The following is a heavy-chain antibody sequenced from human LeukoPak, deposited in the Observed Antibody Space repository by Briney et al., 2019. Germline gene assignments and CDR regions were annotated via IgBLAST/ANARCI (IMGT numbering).Heavy chain of an antibody. J-gene: IGHJ4*02. CDR3: ARGESYYFDY. CDR1: GGSISSSSYY. CDR2: IYYSGST. Sequence: SETLSLTCTVSGGSISSSSYYWGWIRQTPGKGLEWIGSIYYSGSTFYSPSLKSRVTISVDTSKNQFSLKLSSVTAADTAVYYCARGESYYFDYWGQGTLVTVSS. V-gene: IGHV4-39*07. D-gene: IGHD1-26*01.